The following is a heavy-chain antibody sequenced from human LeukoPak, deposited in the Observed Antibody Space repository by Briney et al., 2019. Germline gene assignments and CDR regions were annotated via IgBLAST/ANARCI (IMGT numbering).Heavy chain of an antibody. CDR3: VKSSGTEDYGMDA. CDR1: GFTFNRCG. J-gene: IGHJ6*02. V-gene: IGHV3-30*18. Sequence: GRSLRLSCVASGFTFNRCGMHWVRHAPGKGLEWVARILYGGSREYYADSVEGRFTIARDNSKNTLYLEMNSLREEDTAVYYCVKSSGTEDYGMDAWGQGTTVTVSS. D-gene: IGHD3-10*01. CDR2: ILYGGSRE.